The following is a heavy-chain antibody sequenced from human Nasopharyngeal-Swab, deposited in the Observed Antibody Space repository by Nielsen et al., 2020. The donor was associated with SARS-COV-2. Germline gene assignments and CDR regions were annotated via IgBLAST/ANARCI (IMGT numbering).Heavy chain of an antibody. CDR3: ARGPTVVSYYDDY. Sequence: GESLKISCAASGFTFSSYGMHWVRQAPGKGLEWVAVISYDGSNKYYADSVKGRFTISRDNSKNTLYLQMNSLRAEDTAVYYCARGPTVVSYYDDYWGQGTLVTVSS. CDR2: ISYDGSNK. J-gene: IGHJ4*02. V-gene: IGHV3-30*03. D-gene: IGHD3-22*01. CDR1: GFTFSSYG.